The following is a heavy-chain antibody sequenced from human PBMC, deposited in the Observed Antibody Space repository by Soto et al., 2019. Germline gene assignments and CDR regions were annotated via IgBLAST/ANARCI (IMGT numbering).Heavy chain of an antibody. J-gene: IGHJ4*02. D-gene: IGHD6-13*01. CDR3: ARDCGVSSWDNNDY. V-gene: IGHV3-11*01. Sequence: QAQLVESGGDLVKPGGSLRLSCIASGFSFSDHYMSWIRQAPGKGLEWVSHITSSGSSKYYADSVKGRFTISRDNAKNSLYLQMNSLRAEDTAVYYCARDCGVSSWDNNDYWGQGTLVTVSS. CDR2: ITSSGSSK. CDR1: GFSFSDHY.